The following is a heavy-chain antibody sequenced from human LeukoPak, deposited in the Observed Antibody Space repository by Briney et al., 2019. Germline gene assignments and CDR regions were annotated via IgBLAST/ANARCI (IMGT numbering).Heavy chain of an antibody. CDR1: SYTFTTYY. CDR2: ISAYNGNT. Sequence: ASVKVSCKASSYTFTTYYISWVRQAPGQGLEWMGWISAYNGNTNYAQKFQGRVTMTTDTSTSTAYVELRSLRSDDTAVYYCAREEGAPIAAANVWGLGTVVTVSS. V-gene: IGHV1-18*01. J-gene: IGHJ3*01. CDR3: AREEGAPIAAANV. D-gene: IGHD6-13*01.